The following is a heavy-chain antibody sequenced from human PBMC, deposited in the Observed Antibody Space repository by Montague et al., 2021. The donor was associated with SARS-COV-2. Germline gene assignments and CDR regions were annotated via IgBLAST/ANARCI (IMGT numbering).Heavy chain of an antibody. CDR1: GGSFSNKY. CDR2: IYHTGST. V-gene: IGHV4-34*01. CDR3: ARGLMSGSYYLGLDY. D-gene: IGHD1-26*01. Sequence: SETLSLTCAVYGGSFSNKYWPLTRQPPGKGLEWTGEIYHTGSTNYKPSLKRRVTISVDTSKNQFSLKVSSVTAADTAVYYCARGLMSGSYYLGLDYWGQGTLASVSS. J-gene: IGHJ4*02.